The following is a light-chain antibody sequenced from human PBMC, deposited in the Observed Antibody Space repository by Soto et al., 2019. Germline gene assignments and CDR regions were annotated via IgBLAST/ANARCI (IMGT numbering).Light chain of an antibody. V-gene: IGLV2-8*01. J-gene: IGLJ2*01. CDR3: GSKAGSDKHVV. CDR1: SSDIRDSNY. Sequence: QSALTQPPSASGSPGQSVTLSCSGISSDIRDSNYVSWYQQHPGKAPKLVVSEVTKRPSGIPDRFSGSRSGTTAFLTISGLQTEDEADYYCGSKAGSDKHVVFGGGTKVTVL. CDR2: EVT.